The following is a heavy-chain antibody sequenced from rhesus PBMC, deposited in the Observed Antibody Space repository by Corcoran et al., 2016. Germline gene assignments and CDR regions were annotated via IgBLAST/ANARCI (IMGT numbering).Heavy chain of an antibody. CDR3: ARKGGSQYEL. Sequence: QVQLQESGPGLVKPSETLSLTCAVSGGSISVYYWNGLRKGPGKGMEWIGYISRGSGSTSYNPSLKIRVTISTDTSKNQCSLMLSSVTAADTAVYYCARKGGSQYELWGQGALVTVSS. CDR1: GGSISVYY. CDR2: ISRGSGST. J-gene: IGHJ1*01. V-gene: IGHV4-165*02. D-gene: IGHD1-44*02.